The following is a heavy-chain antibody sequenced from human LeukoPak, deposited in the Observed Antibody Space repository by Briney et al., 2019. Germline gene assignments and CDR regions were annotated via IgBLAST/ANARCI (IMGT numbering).Heavy chain of an antibody. CDR3: ARDEYAVPGGDY. CDR1: GFTLSSYW. V-gene: IGHV3-7*01. J-gene: IGHJ4*02. D-gene: IGHD2-8*02. Sequence: GGSLRLSCAASGFTLSSYWMSWVRQAPGKGLEWVANIKQDGSEKHYVDSVKGRFTISRDNAKNSLYMQMNSLRAEDTAVYYCARDEYAVPGGDYRGQGTLVTVSS. CDR2: IKQDGSEK.